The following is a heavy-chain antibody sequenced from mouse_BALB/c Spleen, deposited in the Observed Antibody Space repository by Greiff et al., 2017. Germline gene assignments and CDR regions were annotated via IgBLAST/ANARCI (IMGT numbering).Heavy chain of an antibody. V-gene: IGHV5-9-4*01. CDR1: GFTFSSYA. CDR2: ISSGGSYT. CDR3: ARRYDDYYAMDY. Sequence: DVQLVESGGGLVKPGGSLKLSCAASGFTFSSYAMSWVRQSPEKRLEWVAEISSGGSYTYYPDTVTGRFTISRDNAKNTLYLEMSSLRSEDTAMYYCARRYDDYYAMDYWGQGTSVTVSS. J-gene: IGHJ4*01. D-gene: IGHD2-12*01.